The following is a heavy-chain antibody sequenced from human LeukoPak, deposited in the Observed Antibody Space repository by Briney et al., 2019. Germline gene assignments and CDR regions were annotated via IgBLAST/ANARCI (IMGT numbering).Heavy chain of an antibody. D-gene: IGHD2/OR15-2a*01. V-gene: IGHV1-69*04. CDR2: IIPILGIA. CDR1: GGTFSSYA. J-gene: IGHJ4*02. CDR3: ATLSRDARASFDY. Sequence: SVKVSCKASGGTFSSYAISWVRQAPGQGLEWMGRIIPILGIANYAQKFQGRVTITADKSTSTAYMELSSLRSGDTAVYYCATLSRDARASFDYWGQGTLATVSS.